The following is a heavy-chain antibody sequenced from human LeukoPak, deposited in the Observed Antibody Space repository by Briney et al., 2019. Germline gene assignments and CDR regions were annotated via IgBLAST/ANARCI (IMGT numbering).Heavy chain of an antibody. CDR2: INHSGYT. Sequence: SETLSLTCAVSGVSFDDYYWSWVRQTPGKGLEWIGEINHSGYTNDSPSLKSRVTLSIDTSRKQFSLNLRSVTVADAGIYYCTRMTTGHDYWGQGTLVPVSS. CDR1: GVSFDDYY. V-gene: IGHV4-34*01. CDR3: TRMTTGHDY. J-gene: IGHJ4*02. D-gene: IGHD4-17*01.